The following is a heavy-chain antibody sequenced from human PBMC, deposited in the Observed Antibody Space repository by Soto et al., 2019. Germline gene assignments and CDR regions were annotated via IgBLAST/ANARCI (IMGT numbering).Heavy chain of an antibody. D-gene: IGHD3-3*01. Sequence: QLHLVQSGSVVKKPGASVTVSCSASGYPVTAYYMHWLRQAPGRGLEWMGGINPATGAAKYTQTFQGRVTMTRDTSTSTVFMELSGLTSEDTAGFYCARGGGVGVAGSAAFDMWGQGTLVTVSS. J-gene: IGHJ3*02. CDR1: GYPVTAYY. V-gene: IGHV1-2*02. CDR3: ARGGGVGVAGSAAFDM. CDR2: INPATGAA.